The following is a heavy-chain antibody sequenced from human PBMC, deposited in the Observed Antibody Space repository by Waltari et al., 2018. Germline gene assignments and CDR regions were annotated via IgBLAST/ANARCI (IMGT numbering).Heavy chain of an antibody. CDR2: IKQDGSEK. D-gene: IGHD3-22*01. CDR3: ARDYYDSRVHPRVPAPDDAFDI. J-gene: IGHJ3*02. V-gene: IGHV3-7*03. CDR1: GFTFSSYW. Sequence: EVQLVESGGGLVQPGGSLRLSCAASGFTFSSYWMSWVRQAPGKGLEWVANIKQDGSEKYYVDSVKGRFTISRDNAKNSLYLQMNSLRAEDTAVYYCARDYYDSRVHPRVPAPDDAFDIWGQGTMVTVSS.